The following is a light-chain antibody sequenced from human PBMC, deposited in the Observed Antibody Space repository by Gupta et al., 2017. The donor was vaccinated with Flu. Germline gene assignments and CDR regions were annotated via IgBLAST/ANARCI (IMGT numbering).Light chain of an antibody. V-gene: IGLV1-40*01. J-gene: IGLJ1*01. Sequence: QSVLTQPPSVSGAPGQRVTISCTGSSSNIGAGYDVHCYQQIPGTAPKFLIYGNSNRPSGVPDRFSGSKSGTSASLAITGLQAEYEADYYCQSYDSSLSGSYVFGTGTKVTVL. CDR3: QSYDSSLSGSYV. CDR1: SSNIGAGYD. CDR2: GNS.